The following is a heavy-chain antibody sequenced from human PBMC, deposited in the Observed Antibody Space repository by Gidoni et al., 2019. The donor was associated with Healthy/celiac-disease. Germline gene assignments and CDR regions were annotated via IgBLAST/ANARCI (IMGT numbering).Heavy chain of an antibody. Sequence: QVQLVQSGAEVKKPGASVKVSCKASGYTFTSSGISWVRQAPGQGLEWMGWISAYNGNTNYAQKLQGRVTMTTDTSTSTAYRELRSLRSDDTAVYYCARSWGAAAKKMLRPGYFDLWGRGTLVTVSS. D-gene: IGHD6-13*01. CDR3: ARSWGAAAKKMLRPGYFDL. CDR1: GYTFTSSG. CDR2: ISAYNGNT. V-gene: IGHV1-18*01. J-gene: IGHJ2*01.